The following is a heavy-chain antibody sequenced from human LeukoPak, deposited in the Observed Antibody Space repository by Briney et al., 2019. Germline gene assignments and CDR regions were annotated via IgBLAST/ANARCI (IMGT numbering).Heavy chain of an antibody. J-gene: IGHJ4*02. D-gene: IGHD2-15*01. CDR2: ISASGGST. CDR1: GFTFSSSA. V-gene: IGHV3-23*01. Sequence: SGGSLRLSCAASGFTFSSSAMSWVRQVPGKGLEWVSGISASGGSTNYADSVKGRFTISRDNAKNSLFLQMNSLRAEDTAIYYCTTDTWYSAGHWGQGTLVTVSS. CDR3: TTDTWYSAGH.